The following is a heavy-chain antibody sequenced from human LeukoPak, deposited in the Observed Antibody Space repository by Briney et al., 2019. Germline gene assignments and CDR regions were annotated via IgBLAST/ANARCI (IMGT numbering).Heavy chain of an antibody. CDR3: TKRVDALDV. Sequence: SETLSLTCTVSGGSISSYYWSWIRQPPGKGLEWIGYIYYSGSTNYNPSLKSRVTISVDTSKNQFSLKLSSVTAADTAVYYCTKRVDALDVWGQGTMVTVSS. V-gene: IGHV4-59*01. J-gene: IGHJ3*01. CDR2: IYYSGST. CDR1: GGSISSYY. D-gene: IGHD1-1*01.